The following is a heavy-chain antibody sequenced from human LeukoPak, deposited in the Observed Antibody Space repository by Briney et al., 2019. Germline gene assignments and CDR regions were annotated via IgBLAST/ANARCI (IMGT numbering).Heavy chain of an antibody. CDR1: GYSISSGYY. V-gene: IGHV4-38-2*01. CDR3: ARQATAFDY. CDR2: IYHSGST. Sequence: PTETLSLTCAVSGYSISSGYYWGWIRQPPGKGLEWIGSIYHSGSTYYNPSLKSRATISVDTSKNQFSLKLSSVTAADTAVYYCARQATAFDYWGQGTLVTVSS. J-gene: IGHJ4*02.